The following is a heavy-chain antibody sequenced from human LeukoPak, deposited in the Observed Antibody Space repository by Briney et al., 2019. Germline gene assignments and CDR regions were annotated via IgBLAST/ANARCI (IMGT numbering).Heavy chain of an antibody. D-gene: IGHD6-19*01. J-gene: IGHJ5*02. CDR1: GDSVSSNSAA. Sequence: SQTFSLTCAISGDSVSSNSAALNWIRQSPSRGLEWLGRTYYRSKWYNDYAVSVKSRITINPDTSKNQFSLQSNSVTPEYTAVYYCARDKGSGWYGSWFDPWGQGSLVTVSS. CDR3: ARDKGSGWYGSWFDP. CDR2: TYYRSKWYN. V-gene: IGHV6-1*01.